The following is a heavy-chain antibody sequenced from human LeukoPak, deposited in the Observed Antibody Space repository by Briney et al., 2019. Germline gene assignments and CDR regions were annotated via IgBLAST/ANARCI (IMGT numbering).Heavy chain of an antibody. D-gene: IGHD3-9*01. V-gene: IGHV1-8*01. CDR2: ITPNSGNT. J-gene: IGHJ3*02. CDR1: GYTFISYV. CDR3: ARYSVLGYFDDGASHI. Sequence: ASVKVSCKGSGYTFISYVINWVRQATGQELVWVGWITPNSGNTSYGQKFQGRVTMTRNTSISTAYMELSSLRSEDTAVYYCARYSVLGYFDDGASHIWGQGTMVTVSS.